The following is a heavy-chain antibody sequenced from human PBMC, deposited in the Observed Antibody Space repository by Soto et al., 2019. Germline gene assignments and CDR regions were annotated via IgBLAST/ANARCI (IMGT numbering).Heavy chain of an antibody. CDR1: GYSISSGYY. D-gene: IGHD2-21*01. V-gene: IGHV4-38-2*01. J-gene: IGHJ4*02. CDR2: IYHSGST. Sequence: SETLSLTCAVSGYSISSGYYWGWVRQPPGKGLEWIGSIYHSGSTYYNLSPKSRVTISVDTSRNQFSLRLSSVTAADTAVYYCARRVIAYTGFDYWGQGTLVTVSS. CDR3: ARRVIAYTGFDY.